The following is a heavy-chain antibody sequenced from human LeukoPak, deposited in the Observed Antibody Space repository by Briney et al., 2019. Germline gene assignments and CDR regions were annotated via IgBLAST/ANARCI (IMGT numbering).Heavy chain of an antibody. J-gene: IGHJ4*02. CDR1: GAIIKREGFN. V-gene: IGHV4-39*01. CDR2: IFYNGNT. D-gene: IGHD3-3*01. Sequence: PSETLSLTCSVSGAIIKREGFNWDWIRQPPGKGLEYIGRIFYNGNTYYNPSLESRVTISVDTSKNQFSLNLYSVTAADTAVYYCTRRPKEPGFWSGYVDSWGQGTLVTVSS. CDR3: TRRPKEPGFWSGYVDS.